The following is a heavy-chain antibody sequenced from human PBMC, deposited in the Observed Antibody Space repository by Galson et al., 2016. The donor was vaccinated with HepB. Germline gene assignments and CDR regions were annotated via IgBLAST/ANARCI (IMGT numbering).Heavy chain of an antibody. Sequence: SLRLSCAASGFTFSSYAMHWVRQAPGKGLEWVALISYDGSNKYYADSVKGRFTLSRDNSKNTLYPQMNSLRAEDTAVYYCARGGTPYDFWTTEAFDIWGQGTMVTVSS. J-gene: IGHJ3*02. D-gene: IGHD3-3*01. CDR2: ISYDGSNK. CDR1: GFTFSSYA. CDR3: ARGGTPYDFWTTEAFDI. V-gene: IGHV3-30-3*01.